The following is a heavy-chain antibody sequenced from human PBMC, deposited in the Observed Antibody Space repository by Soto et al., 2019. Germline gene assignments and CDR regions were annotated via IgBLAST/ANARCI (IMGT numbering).Heavy chain of an antibody. J-gene: IGHJ6*02. Sequence: GGSLRLSCAASGFTFSDYYMSWIRQAPGKGLEWVSYISSSGSTIYYADSVKGRFTISRDNAKNSLYLQMNSLRAEDTAVYYRARDVIEAYYYYGMDVWGQGTTVTVSS. CDR2: ISSSGSTI. V-gene: IGHV3-11*01. CDR1: GFTFSDYY. CDR3: ARDVIEAYYYYGMDV. D-gene: IGHD3-22*01.